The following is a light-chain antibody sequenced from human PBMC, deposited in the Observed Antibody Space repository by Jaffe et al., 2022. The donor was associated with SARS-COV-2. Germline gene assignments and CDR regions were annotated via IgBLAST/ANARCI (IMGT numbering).Light chain of an antibody. J-gene: IGLJ1*01. Sequence: QSALTQPRSVSGSPGQSVTISCSGTSSDVGGYKYVTWYQQHPGKAPKLMIYHVNQRPSGVPDRFSGSKSGNTASLIISGLQAEDEADYYCCCWAGIHTYAFGTGTSVTV. CDR1: SSDVGGYKY. CDR3: CCWAGIHTYA. CDR2: HVN. V-gene: IGLV2-11*01.